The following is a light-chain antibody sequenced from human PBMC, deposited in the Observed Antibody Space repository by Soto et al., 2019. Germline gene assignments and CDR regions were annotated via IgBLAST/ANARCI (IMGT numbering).Light chain of an antibody. J-gene: IGKJ5*01. CDR3: QQYHPFRP. Sequence: QLPPPPSCLGASVGDRVTIRWRARQGISSYLAWYQQKPGKAPKLLIYAASTLQSGVPSRFSGSGSGTDFTLTINSLQPDDFATYNCQQYHPFRPFCQGTRLEIK. V-gene: IGKV1-9*01. CDR1: QGISSY. CDR2: AAS.